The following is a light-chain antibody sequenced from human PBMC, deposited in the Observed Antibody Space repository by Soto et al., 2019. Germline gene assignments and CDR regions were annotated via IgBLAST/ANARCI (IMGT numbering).Light chain of an antibody. Sequence: EIVMTQSPATLFVSPGERATLSCRASQSVSNNLAWYQQKPGQAPRLLIYGASTRATGIPARFSGSGSGTELTLTISSLQSEDFALYYCQQYNNWPRTFGQGTKVDIK. CDR3: QQYNNWPRT. V-gene: IGKV3-15*01. J-gene: IGKJ1*01. CDR2: GAS. CDR1: QSVSNN.